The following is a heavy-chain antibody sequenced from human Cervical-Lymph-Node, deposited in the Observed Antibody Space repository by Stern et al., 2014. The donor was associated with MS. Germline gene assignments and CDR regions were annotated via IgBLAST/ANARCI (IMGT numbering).Heavy chain of an antibody. D-gene: IGHD5-18*01. CDR2: MTPNSGSK. CDR3: ARFPGYNYGYGYYGMDV. J-gene: IGHJ6*02. V-gene: IGHV1-8*01. CDR1: GYTFTSYH. Sequence: VQLLESGAEVKKPGASVKVSCKASGYTFTSYHINWVRQATGQGLEWMGWMTPNSGSKGFAQKFQGRVAMTRYTFISTAYMELSILRSEDTAVYYCARFPGYNYGYGYYGMDVWGQGTTVTVSS.